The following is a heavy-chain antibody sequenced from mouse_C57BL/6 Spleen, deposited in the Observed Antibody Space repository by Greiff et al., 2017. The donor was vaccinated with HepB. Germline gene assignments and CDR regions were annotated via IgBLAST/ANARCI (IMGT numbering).Heavy chain of an antibody. CDR2: INPNNGGT. D-gene: IGHD2-9*01. J-gene: IGHJ1*03. CDR3: ASWTSYGYDWYFDV. Sequence: EVKLQQSGPELVKPGASVKMSCKASGYTFTDYNMHWVKQSHGKSLEWIGYINPNNGGTSYNQKFKGKATLTVNKSSSTAYMELRSLTSEDSAVYYCASWTSYGYDWYFDVWGTGTTVTVSS. V-gene: IGHV1-22*01. CDR1: GYTFTDYN.